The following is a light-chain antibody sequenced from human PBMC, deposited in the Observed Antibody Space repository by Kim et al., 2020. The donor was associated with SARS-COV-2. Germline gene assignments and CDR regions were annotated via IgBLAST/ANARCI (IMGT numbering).Light chain of an antibody. V-gene: IGLV2-8*01. J-gene: IGLJ3*02. CDR1: SSDVGGFNS. Sequence: QSVTISCPGTSSDVGGFNSVSWYQQHPGKPPKLIVYEDNKRPSGVPDRFSGSKSGSTASLTVSGLQAEDEADYYCNSYAGDDNLGVSGGGTKLTVL. CDR2: EDN. CDR3: NSYAGDDNLGV.